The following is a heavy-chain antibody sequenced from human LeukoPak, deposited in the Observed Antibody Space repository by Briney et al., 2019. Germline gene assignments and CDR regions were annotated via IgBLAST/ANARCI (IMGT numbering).Heavy chain of an antibody. CDR3: ARRSSGSPPYYFGY. CDR1: GFTFSDYY. J-gene: IGHJ4*02. Sequence: GGSLRLSCAASGFTFSDYYMSWIRQAPGKGLEWVSYISSSGSTIYYADSVKGRFTISRDNAKNTLYLQMNSLRAEDTAVYYCARRSSGSPPYYFGYWGQGTLVTVSS. V-gene: IGHV3-11*04. CDR2: ISSSGSTI. D-gene: IGHD1-26*01.